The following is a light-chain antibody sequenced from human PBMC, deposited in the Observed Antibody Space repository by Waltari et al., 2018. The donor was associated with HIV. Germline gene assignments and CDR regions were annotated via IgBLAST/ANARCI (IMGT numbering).Light chain of an antibody. V-gene: IGLV1-44*01. CDR2: SVN. Sequence: QSVLTQPPSASGTVGQRVTISCSGGRSNIGSNSLNWYKQVPGTAPKLVIFSVNQRPSGVPARFSGSKSGTSASLAISGLQSDDEADYYCGSWDDNLNGLFGGGTKLTVL. J-gene: IGLJ2*01. CDR3: GSWDDNLNGL. CDR1: RSNIGSNS.